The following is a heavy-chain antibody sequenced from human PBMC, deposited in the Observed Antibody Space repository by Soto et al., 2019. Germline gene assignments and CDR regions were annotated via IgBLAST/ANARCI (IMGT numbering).Heavy chain of an antibody. J-gene: IGHJ6*02. V-gene: IGHV4-4*02. Sequence: QVQLQESGPGLVKPSGTLSLTCAVSGGSISSSNCWSWVRQPPGKGLEWIGEIYHSGSTNFNPSLKRRVTISVDKSKNQFSLKLNSVTAADTAVYYCARVSGSYYYCMDVWGQGTTVTVSS. CDR1: GGSISSSNC. CDR3: ARVSGSYYYCMDV. CDR2: IYHSGST.